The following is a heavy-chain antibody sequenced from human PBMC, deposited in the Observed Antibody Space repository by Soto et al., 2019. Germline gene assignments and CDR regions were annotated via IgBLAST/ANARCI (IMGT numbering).Heavy chain of an antibody. D-gene: IGHD2-2*01. V-gene: IGHV4-34*02. CDR2: ISQGGSS. CDR1: GGSFSGYY. J-gene: IGHJ6*03. CDR3: ARGDIVVVSAAKVYYYYMDV. Sequence: QVQLQQWGAGLLKPSETLSLTCAVYGGSFSGYYWSWIRQPPGKGLEWIGEISQGGSSNYNPSLKSRVTISEDTSKNQFSLKLSSVTAADTAVYYCARGDIVVVSAAKVYYYYMDVWGKGTTVTVSS.